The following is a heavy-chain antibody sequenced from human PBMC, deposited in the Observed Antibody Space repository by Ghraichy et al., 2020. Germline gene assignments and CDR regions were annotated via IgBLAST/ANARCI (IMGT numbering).Heavy chain of an antibody. CDR1: GGSISSGGYS. V-gene: IGHV4-30-2*01. Sequence: SQTLSLTCAVSGGSISSGGYSWSWIRQPPGKGLEWIGYIYHRGSTYYNPSLKSRVTISVDRSKNQFSLKLSSVTAADTAVYYCARAVYDFWSGYYLGYYYYMDVWGKGTTVTVSS. CDR3: ARAVYDFWSGYYLGYYYYMDV. CDR2: IYHRGST. J-gene: IGHJ6*03. D-gene: IGHD3-3*01.